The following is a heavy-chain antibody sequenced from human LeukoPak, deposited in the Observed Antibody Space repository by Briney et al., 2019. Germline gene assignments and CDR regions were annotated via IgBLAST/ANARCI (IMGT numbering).Heavy chain of an antibody. CDR2: IYYSGST. J-gene: IGHJ4*02. Sequence: SETLSLTCTVSGGSISSGGYYWSWIRQPPGKGLEWVGCIYYSGSTHYNPSLKSRVTISVDTSKNQFSLKLTSVTAADTAVYYCAREAVGSSQFDYWGQGTLVTVSS. V-gene: IGHV4-30-4*08. D-gene: IGHD6-6*01. CDR3: AREAVGSSQFDY. CDR1: GGSISSGGYY.